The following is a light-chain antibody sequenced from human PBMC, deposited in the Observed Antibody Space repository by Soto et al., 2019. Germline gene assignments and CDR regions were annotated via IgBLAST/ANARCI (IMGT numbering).Light chain of an antibody. CDR3: QSYDSSLSGFVV. CDR2: GNS. Sequence: QSVLTQPPSVSGAPGQRVTISCTGRSSNIGAGYDVHWYQQLPGTAPKLLIYGNSNRPSGVPDRFSGSKSGTSASLAITGLQAEDEADYYGQSYDSSLSGFVVFGGGTKLTVL. V-gene: IGLV1-40*01. J-gene: IGLJ2*01. CDR1: SSNIGAGYD.